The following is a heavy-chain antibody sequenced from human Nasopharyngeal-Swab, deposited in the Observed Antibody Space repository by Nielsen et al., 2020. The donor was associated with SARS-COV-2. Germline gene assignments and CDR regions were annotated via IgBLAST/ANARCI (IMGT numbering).Heavy chain of an antibody. V-gene: IGHV4-34*01. D-gene: IGHD3-22*01. CDR2: VNHSGST. Sequence: SQTLSLTCAVYGRSFSGYYWSWIRQPPGKGLEWIGEVNHSGSTNYNPSLKSRVTISVDTSKNQFSLKLSSVTAADTAVYYCARGLGQYYYDSSGYYFFDYWGQGTLVTVSS. CDR1: GRSFSGYY. J-gene: IGHJ4*02. CDR3: ARGLGQYYYDSSGYYFFDY.